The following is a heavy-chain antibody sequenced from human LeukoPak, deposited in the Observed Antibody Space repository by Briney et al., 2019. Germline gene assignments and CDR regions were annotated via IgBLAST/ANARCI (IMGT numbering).Heavy chain of an antibody. Sequence: PGRSLRLSCAASGFTFSNHAMYWIRQAPGNGLEWVAAISYHGSAQYSAGDVKGRFTISRDNSNNMVYLQMNSLRAEDTAVYYCARAPRRYCSSTSCLYNWFDPWGQGTLVTVSS. V-gene: IGHV3-30-3*01. CDR2: ISYHGSAQ. CDR3: ARAPRRYCSSTSCLYNWFDP. D-gene: IGHD2-2*01. CDR1: GFTFSNHA. J-gene: IGHJ5*02.